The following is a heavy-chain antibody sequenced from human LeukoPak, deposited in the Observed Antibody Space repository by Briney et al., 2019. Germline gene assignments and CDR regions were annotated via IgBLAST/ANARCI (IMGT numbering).Heavy chain of an antibody. D-gene: IGHD2-15*01. CDR1: GYTFTSYA. Sequence: ASVKVSCKASGYTFTSYAISWVRQAPGQGLEWMGGIIPIFGTANYAQKFQGRVTITADKSTSTAYMELSSLRSEDTAVYYCRVVVAATGRYFDYWGQGTLVTVSS. J-gene: IGHJ4*02. V-gene: IGHV1-69*06. CDR2: IIPIFGTA. CDR3: RVVVAATGRYFDY.